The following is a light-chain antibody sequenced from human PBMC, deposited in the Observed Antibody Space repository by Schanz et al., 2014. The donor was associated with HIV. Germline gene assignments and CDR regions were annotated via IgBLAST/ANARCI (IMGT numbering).Light chain of an antibody. Sequence: QSVLTQPPSVSAAPRQKVTISCSGSSSNIGNNFVSWYQQLPGTAPKVLIYDNNNRPSGIPDRFSGSKSGTSATLGITGLQAEDEADYYCQSYDSSLSAVVFGGGTKLTVL. CDR1: SSNIGNNF. CDR2: DNN. CDR3: QSYDSSLSAVV. V-gene: IGLV1-51*01. J-gene: IGLJ2*01.